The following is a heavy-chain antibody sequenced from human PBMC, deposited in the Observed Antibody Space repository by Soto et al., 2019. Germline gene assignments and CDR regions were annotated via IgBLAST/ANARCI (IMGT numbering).Heavy chain of an antibody. CDR3: ARGHTNYDFWSGSPDY. CDR1: GYTFTSYG. CDR2: ISAYNGNT. Sequence: ASVKVSCKASGYTFTSYGISWVRQAPGQGLEWMGWISAYNGNTNYAQKLQGRVTMTTDTSTSTAYMELRSLRSDDTAVYYCARGHTNYDFWSGSPDYWGQGTLVTVSS. V-gene: IGHV1-18*01. D-gene: IGHD3-3*01. J-gene: IGHJ4*02.